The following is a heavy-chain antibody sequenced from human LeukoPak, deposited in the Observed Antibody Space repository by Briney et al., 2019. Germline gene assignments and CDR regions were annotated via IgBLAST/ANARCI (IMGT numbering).Heavy chain of an antibody. CDR3: ARPGDYYDSSGYYGGAFDI. V-gene: IGHV4-59*01. Sequence: KPSETLSLTCTVSGGSISNYYWSWIRRPPGKGLEWIGYIYHSGSIKYNPSLKSRVIISVDTSKNQFSLKLSSVTAADTAVYYCARPGDYYDSSGYYGGAFDIWGQGTMVTVSS. J-gene: IGHJ3*02. CDR2: IYHSGSI. CDR1: GGSISNYY. D-gene: IGHD3-22*01.